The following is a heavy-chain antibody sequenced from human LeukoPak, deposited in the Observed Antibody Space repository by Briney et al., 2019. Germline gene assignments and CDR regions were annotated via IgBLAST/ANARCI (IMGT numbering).Heavy chain of an antibody. CDR2: INQDESAK. D-gene: IGHD3-10*01. V-gene: IGHV3-7*03. Sequence: GGSLRLSCAASGFTFSRYWMSWVRQAPGKGLEWVASINQDESAKFYVDSVKGRFTISRDNAKNSLFLQMNSLRAEDTAVYYCARVEGITMVRGAKGPLDYWGQGTLVTVSS. CDR1: GFTFSRYW. CDR3: ARVEGITMVRGAKGPLDY. J-gene: IGHJ4*02.